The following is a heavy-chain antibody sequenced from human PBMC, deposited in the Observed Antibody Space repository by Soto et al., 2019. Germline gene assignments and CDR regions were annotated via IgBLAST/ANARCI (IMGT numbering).Heavy chain of an antibody. Sequence: QVQLQESGPGLVKPSQTLSLTCTVSGDSISSGDHYWSLIRQPPGKGLEWIGYIYYSGTTYSRPSLQSRVTISVDTSKNQFSLKLNSVTAADTAVYYCARGAYSDSSSYFDYWGQGTLVPVSS. D-gene: IGHD6-6*01. CDR3: ARGAYSDSSSYFDY. CDR2: IYYSGTT. CDR1: GDSISSGDHY. V-gene: IGHV4-30-4*01. J-gene: IGHJ4*02.